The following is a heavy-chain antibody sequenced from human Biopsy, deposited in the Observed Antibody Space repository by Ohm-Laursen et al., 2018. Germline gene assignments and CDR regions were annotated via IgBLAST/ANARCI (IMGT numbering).Heavy chain of an antibody. Sequence: ASVKVSCKSSGYTFTRYYMHWVRQAPGQGLEWMGMINPSGSTTSYPQIFQGRVTMTRDTSKSTVYMELSSLRSADTAVYFCARSTGWYGDLYYFDYWGQGTLVTVSS. CDR3: ARSTGWYGDLYYFDY. CDR2: INPSGSTT. J-gene: IGHJ4*02. V-gene: IGHV1-46*01. CDR1: GYTFTRYY. D-gene: IGHD6-19*01.